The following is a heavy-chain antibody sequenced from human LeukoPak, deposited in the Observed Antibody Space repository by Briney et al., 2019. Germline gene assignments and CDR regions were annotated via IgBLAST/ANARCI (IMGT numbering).Heavy chain of an antibody. Sequence: SETLSLTCTVSGGSISSYYWSWIRQPPGKGLEWIGYIYYSGSTNYNPSLKSRVTISVDTSKNQFSLKLSSVTAADTAVYYCARVKLHSGSYYNDYWGQGTLVTVSS. D-gene: IGHD1-26*01. J-gene: IGHJ4*02. V-gene: IGHV4-59*01. CDR2: IYYSGST. CDR3: ARVKLHSGSYYNDY. CDR1: GGSISSYY.